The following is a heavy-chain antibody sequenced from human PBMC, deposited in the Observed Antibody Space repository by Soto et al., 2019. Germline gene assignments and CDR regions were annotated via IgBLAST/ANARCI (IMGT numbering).Heavy chain of an antibody. V-gene: IGHV1-18*04. CDR3: ATSYDAGFDP. CDR1: GYAFSNYG. D-gene: IGHD5-12*01. Sequence: QIQLVQSGAEVKKPGASVRVSCKASGYAFSNYGISWIRQAPGLGLEWMGWISPYNGNTDYAQRLQGRVTMTTDTSPNTAYMELRSLTSDDTAVYYCATSYDAGFDPWGQGTLVTVSS. CDR2: ISPYNGNT. J-gene: IGHJ5*02.